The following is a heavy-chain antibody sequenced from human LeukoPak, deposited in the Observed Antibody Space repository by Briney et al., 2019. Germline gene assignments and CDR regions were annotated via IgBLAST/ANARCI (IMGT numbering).Heavy chain of an antibody. D-gene: IGHD7-27*01. CDR1: GGSIRSYY. J-gene: IGHJ4*02. CDR3: ARLTGDQRGAY. CDR2: IYDSGST. V-gene: IGHV4-59*01. Sequence: PSETLSLTCTVSGGSIRSYYWSWIRQPPGKGLEWIGYIYDSGSTNYNPSLKSRVTISVDTSKNQFSLKLSSVTAADTAVYYCARLTGDQRGAYWGQGTLVTVSS.